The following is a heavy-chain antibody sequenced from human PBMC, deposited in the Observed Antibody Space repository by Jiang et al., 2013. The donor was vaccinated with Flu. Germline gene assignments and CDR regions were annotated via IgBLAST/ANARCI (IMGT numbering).Heavy chain of an antibody. D-gene: IGHD3-10*01. CDR3: ARSRVRGVIIEYSYFDY. V-gene: IGHV4-38-2*01. CDR2: IYHSGST. CDR1: GYSISSGYY. J-gene: IGHJ4*02. Sequence: LLKPSETLSLTCAVSGYSISSGYYWGWIRQPPGKGLEWIGSIYHSGSTYYNPSLKSRVTISVDTSKNQFSLKLSSVTAADTAVYYCARSRVRGVIIEYSYFDYWGQGTLVTVSS.